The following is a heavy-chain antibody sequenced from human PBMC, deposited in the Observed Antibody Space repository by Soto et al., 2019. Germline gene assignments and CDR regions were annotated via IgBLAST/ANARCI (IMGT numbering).Heavy chain of an antibody. CDR3: ASAVTYYYDSSGYYYH. D-gene: IGHD3-22*01. V-gene: IGHV1-18*01. J-gene: IGHJ5*02. CDR1: GYTFTSYG. Sequence: GASVKVSCKASGYTFTSYGISWVRQAPGQGLEWMGWISAYNGNTDYAQKLQGRVTMTTDTSTSTAYMELRSLRSDDTAVYYCASAVTYYYDSSGYYYHWGQGTMVTVSS. CDR2: ISAYNGNT.